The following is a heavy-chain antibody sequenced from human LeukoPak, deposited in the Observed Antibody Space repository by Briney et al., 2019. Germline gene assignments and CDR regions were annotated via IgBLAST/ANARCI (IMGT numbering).Heavy chain of an antibody. D-gene: IGHD3-22*01. CDR2: ISNNGGYT. Sequence: PGGSLRLSCAASGFTFSSSAMSWVRQAPGKGLEWVSAISNNGGYTYYADSVQGRFTISRDNSKSTLCLQMNSLRAEDTAVYYCAKTYYDSSGADYWGQGTLVTVSS. CDR3: AKTYYDSSGADY. V-gene: IGHV3-23*01. J-gene: IGHJ4*02. CDR1: GFTFSSSA.